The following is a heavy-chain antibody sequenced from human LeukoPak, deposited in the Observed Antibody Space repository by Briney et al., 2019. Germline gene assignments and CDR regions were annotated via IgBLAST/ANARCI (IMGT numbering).Heavy chain of an antibody. V-gene: IGHV3-48*01. CDR1: GFTFSSYG. D-gene: IGHD3-22*01. CDR2: ISSTITTI. J-gene: IGHJ5*02. Sequence: PGGSLRLSCAASGFTFSSYGMNWVRQAPGKGLEWVSYISSTITTIYYADSVKGRFTISRDNAKNSLYLQMSSLRSEDTAVYYCARVAGRSRGVFDPWGQGTLVTVSS. CDR3: ARVAGRSRGVFDP.